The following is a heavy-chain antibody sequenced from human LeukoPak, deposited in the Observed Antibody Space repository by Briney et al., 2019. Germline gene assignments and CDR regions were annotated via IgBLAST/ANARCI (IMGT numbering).Heavy chain of an antibody. D-gene: IGHD3-10*01. Sequence: SETLSLTCTVSVDSISSGNYYWNWIRQSTGRGLEWIGLIYSSGSAHYNPSFKSRVTISLDTSKNHFSLKLNSVTAADTAVYYCARRFGLWGRGTLVTVSS. CDR3: ARRFGL. J-gene: IGHJ4*02. CDR1: VDSISSGNYY. V-gene: IGHV4-61*02. CDR2: IYSSGSA.